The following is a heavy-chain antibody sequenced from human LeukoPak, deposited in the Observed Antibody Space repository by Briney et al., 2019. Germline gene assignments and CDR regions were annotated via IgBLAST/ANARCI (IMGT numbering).Heavy chain of an antibody. CDR3: ARGGGKRTPKNWFDP. V-gene: IGHV1-8*01. J-gene: IGHJ5*02. D-gene: IGHD4-23*01. CDR1: GYTFTSYD. CDR2: MNPNSGNT. Sequence: ASVKVSFKASGYTFTSYDINWVRQATGQGLEWMGWMNPNSGNTGYAQKFQGRVTMTRNTSISTAYMELSSLRSEDTAVYYCARGGGKRTPKNWFDPWGQGTLVTVSS.